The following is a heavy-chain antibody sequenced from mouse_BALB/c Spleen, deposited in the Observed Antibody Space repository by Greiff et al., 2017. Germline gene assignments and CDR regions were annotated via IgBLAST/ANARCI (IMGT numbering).Heavy chain of an antibody. CDR1: GFTFSSYG. J-gene: IGHJ1*01. CDR2: INSGGST. D-gene: IGHD2-10*02. V-gene: IGHV5-6-5*01. CDR3: ARGGGYGNYGYFDV. Sequence: EVQLVESGGGLVQPGGSLKLSCAASGFTFSSYGMSWVRQTPDKRLELVATINSGGSTYYPDSVKGRFTISRDNARNILYLQMSSLRSEDTAMYYCARGGGYGNYGYFDVWGAGTTVTVSS.